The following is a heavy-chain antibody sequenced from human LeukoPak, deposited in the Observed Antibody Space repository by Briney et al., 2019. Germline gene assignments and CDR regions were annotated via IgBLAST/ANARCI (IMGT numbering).Heavy chain of an antibody. J-gene: IGHJ6*03. CDR2: SYYSGST. V-gene: IGHV4-59*02. Sequence: PSETLSLTCTVSGVSVSNHYWSWIRQPPGKGLEWIGYSYYSGSTNYNPSLKSRVTISVDTSKNQVSLKLSSVTAADTAVYYCARHPGVVVTSSKLPGYYYYMDVWGKGTTVTVSS. D-gene: IGHD2-21*02. CDR1: GVSVSNHY. CDR3: ARHPGVVVTSSKLPGYYYYMDV.